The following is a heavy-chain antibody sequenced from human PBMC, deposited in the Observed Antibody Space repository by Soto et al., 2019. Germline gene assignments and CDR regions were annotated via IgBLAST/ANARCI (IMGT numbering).Heavy chain of an antibody. CDR1: GFTFSSYW. CDR2: IKQDGSEK. CDR3: ARAGDIVLMVYAISVGMDV. J-gene: IGHJ6*02. V-gene: IGHV3-7*05. Sequence: GGSLRLSCAASGFTFSSYWMSWVRQAPGKGLEWVANIKQDGSEKYYVDSVKGRFTISRDNAKNSLYLQMNSLRAEDTAVYYCARAGDIVLMVYAISVGMDVWGQGTTVTVSS. D-gene: IGHD2-8*01.